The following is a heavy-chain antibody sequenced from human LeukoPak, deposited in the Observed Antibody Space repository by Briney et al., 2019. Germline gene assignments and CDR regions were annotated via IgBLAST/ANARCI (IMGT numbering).Heavy chain of an antibody. CDR3: ARAGSLPPNFDY. CDR1: GYTFTVYY. D-gene: IGHD3-10*01. V-gene: IGHV1-2*02. Sequence: ASVTGCCKDSGYTFTVYYMRGVRQAPGQGREWMGWINTNSGGTNYTQKFQFTRTITSYTSISTAYMALSSLRSDATAVYSCARAGSLPPNFDYSCEGNLVTVSS. J-gene: IGHJ4*02. CDR2: INTNSGGT.